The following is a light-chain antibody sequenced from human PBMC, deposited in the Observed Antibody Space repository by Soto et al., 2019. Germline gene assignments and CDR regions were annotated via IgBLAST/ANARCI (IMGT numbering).Light chain of an antibody. Sequence: DIQMTQSPSTLSASVGDRVTITCRASQSISSWLAWYQQKPGKAPKLLIYKASNLESGVPSRFSGSGSGTEFTLTISSLQPDDFATYYCQQYDSYSWMFGHGTKVDIK. V-gene: IGKV1-5*03. CDR1: QSISSW. CDR2: KAS. J-gene: IGKJ1*01. CDR3: QQYDSYSWM.